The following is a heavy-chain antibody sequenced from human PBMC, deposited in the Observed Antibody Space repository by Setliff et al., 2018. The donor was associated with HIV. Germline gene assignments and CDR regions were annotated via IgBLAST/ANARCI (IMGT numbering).Heavy chain of an antibody. CDR2: IKQDGSDM. CDR1: GLPFYNYW. J-gene: IGHJ4*02. CDR3: ATQTGFYNSHWYDY. D-gene: IGHD6-13*01. Sequence: QTGGSLRLSCVASGLPFYNYWMTWLRRAPGRGLEWVANIKQDGSDMHYIESVKGRFTIFRDNARNSVSLQMNSLRAEDTGVYYCATQTGFYNSHWYDYWGQGTMVTVSS. V-gene: IGHV3-7*01.